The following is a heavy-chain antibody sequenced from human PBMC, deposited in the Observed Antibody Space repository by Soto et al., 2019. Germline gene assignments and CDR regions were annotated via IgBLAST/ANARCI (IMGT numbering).Heavy chain of an antibody. J-gene: IGHJ4*02. V-gene: IGHV3-21*01. CDR1: GFTFSSYS. D-gene: IGHD6-19*01. CDR3: ARDPALGIAVAGTPEYYFDY. CDR2: ITSSGIYI. Sequence: GGSLRLSCAASGFTFSSYSMNWVRQAPGKGLEWVSSITSSGIYIYYADSVKGRFTISRDNAKNSLYLQMNSLRAEDTAVYYCARDPALGIAVAGTPEYYFDYWGQGTLVTVSS.